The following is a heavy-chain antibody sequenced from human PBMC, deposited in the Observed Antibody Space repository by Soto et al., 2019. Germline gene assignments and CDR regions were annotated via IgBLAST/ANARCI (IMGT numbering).Heavy chain of an antibody. Sequence: ASVKVSCKASGYTFTSYGISWVQQAPGQGLEWMGWISAYNGNTNYAQKLQGRVTMTTDTSTSTAYMELRSLRSDDTAVYYCASFPHSGWYVGGLYYYYGMDVWGQGTTVTVSS. CDR1: GYTFTSYG. D-gene: IGHD6-19*01. CDR2: ISAYNGNT. V-gene: IGHV1-18*01. J-gene: IGHJ6*02. CDR3: ASFPHSGWYVGGLYYYYGMDV.